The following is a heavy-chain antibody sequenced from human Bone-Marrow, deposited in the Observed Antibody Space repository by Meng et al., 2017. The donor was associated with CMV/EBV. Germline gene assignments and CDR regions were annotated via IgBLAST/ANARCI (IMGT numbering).Heavy chain of an antibody. D-gene: IGHD3-3*01. Sequence: GESLKISCTASGFTFGDYAMSWVRQAPGKGLEWVGFIRSKAYGGTTEYAASVKGRFTISRDDSKSIAYLQMNSLKTEDTAVYYCTTYYDFWSGYYPFDYWGQGTLVTVSS. CDR3: TTYYDFWSGYYPFDY. V-gene: IGHV3-49*04. CDR1: GFTFGDYA. J-gene: IGHJ4*02. CDR2: IRSKAYGGTT.